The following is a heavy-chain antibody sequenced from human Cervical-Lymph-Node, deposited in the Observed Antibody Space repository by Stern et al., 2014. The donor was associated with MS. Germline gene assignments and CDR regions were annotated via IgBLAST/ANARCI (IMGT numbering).Heavy chain of an antibody. CDR1: GYIFTNYW. V-gene: IGHV5-51*01. J-gene: IGHJ5*02. CDR3: ARHGSIGARQNWFDP. D-gene: IGHD6-6*01. CDR2: IFPNDSDI. Sequence: VHLVESGTEVKKPGESLKISCTGSGYIFTNYWIGWVRQMPGKGLGWMGIIFPNDSDIRYSPPSQGQLVISAVNSFNTPYSLWSALKASDTAIYYCARHGSIGARQNWFDPWGQGTLVSVSS.